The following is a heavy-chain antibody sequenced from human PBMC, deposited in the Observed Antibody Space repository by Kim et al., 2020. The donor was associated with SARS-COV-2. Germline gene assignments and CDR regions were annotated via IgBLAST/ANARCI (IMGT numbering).Heavy chain of an antibody. J-gene: IGHJ4*02. CDR3: ATIPPITIFGVVRSY. CDR1: GFTFSSYA. D-gene: IGHD3-3*01. CDR2: ISYDGSNK. Sequence: GGSLRLSCAASGFTFSSYAMHWVRQAPGKGLEWVAVISYDGSNKYYADSVKGRFTISRDSSKNTLYLQMNSLRPEDTAVYYCATIPPITIFGVVRSYWGQGTLVTVSS. V-gene: IGHV3-30*04.